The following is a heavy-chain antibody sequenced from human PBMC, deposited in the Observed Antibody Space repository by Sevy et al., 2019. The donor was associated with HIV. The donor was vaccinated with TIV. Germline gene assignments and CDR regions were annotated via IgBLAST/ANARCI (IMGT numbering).Heavy chain of an antibody. CDR3: ARRRNYYGMIDAFDI. CDR2: INSDGSST. J-gene: IGHJ3*02. Sequence: GGSLRLSCAAPGFTFSSYWMHWVRQAPGKGLVWVSRINSDGSSTSYADSVKGRFTISRDNAKNTLYLQMNSLRAEDTAVYYCARRRNYYGMIDAFDIWGQGTMVTVSS. CDR1: GFTFSSYW. D-gene: IGHD3-10*01. V-gene: IGHV3-74*01.